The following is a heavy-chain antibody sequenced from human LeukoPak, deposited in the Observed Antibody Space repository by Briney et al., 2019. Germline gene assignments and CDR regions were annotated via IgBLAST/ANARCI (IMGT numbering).Heavy chain of an antibody. Sequence: GGSLRLSCAASGFTFSGSAMHWVRQAPGKGLEWVSYISSSSSTIYYADSVKGRFTISRDNAKNTLFLQINSLRAEDTAVYYCAREILAPGKTHDYWGQGTLVTVSS. CDR2: ISSSSSTI. CDR3: AREILAPGKTHDY. J-gene: IGHJ4*02. CDR1: GFTFSGSA. V-gene: IGHV3-48*04.